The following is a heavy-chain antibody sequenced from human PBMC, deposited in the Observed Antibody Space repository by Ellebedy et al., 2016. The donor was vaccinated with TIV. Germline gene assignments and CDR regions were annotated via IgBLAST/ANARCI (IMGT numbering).Heavy chain of an antibody. CDR3: ARDIDGDYAAFDY. CDR2: IIPIFGTA. CDR1: GGTFSSYA. Sequence: SVKVSCXASGGTFSSYAISWVRQAPGQGLEWMGGIIPIFGTANYAQKFQGRVTITADESTSTAYMELSSLRSEDTAVYYCARDIDGDYAAFDYWGQGTLVTVSS. V-gene: IGHV1-69*13. J-gene: IGHJ4*02. D-gene: IGHD4-17*01.